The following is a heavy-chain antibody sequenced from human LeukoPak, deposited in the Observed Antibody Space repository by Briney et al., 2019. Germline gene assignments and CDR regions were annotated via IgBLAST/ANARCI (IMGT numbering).Heavy chain of an antibody. Sequence: ASVKVSCTASGGTFSSYAISWVRQAPGQGLEWMGRIIPILGIANYAQKFQGRVTITADKSTSTAYMELSSLRSEDTAVYYCARGIGSGYYSYWGQGTLVTVSS. J-gene: IGHJ4*02. CDR2: IIPILGIA. CDR3: ARGIGSGYYSY. D-gene: IGHD3-22*01. CDR1: GGTFSSYA. V-gene: IGHV1-69*04.